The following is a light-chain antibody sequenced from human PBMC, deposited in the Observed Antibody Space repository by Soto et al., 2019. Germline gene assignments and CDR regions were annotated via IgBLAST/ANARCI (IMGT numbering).Light chain of an antibody. CDR1: QSVSDTH. CDR3: HESGTPPQT. CDR2: DAS. V-gene: IGKV3-20*01. Sequence: IGLKQSPGALSLTPGESATLSCRASQSVSDTHVAWYQQRPGQAPRLLIYDASRRDIGVPDRFIGSGSATDFTLTIIWLEPEDFALYCCHESGTPPQTFGQGSK. J-gene: IGKJ1*01.